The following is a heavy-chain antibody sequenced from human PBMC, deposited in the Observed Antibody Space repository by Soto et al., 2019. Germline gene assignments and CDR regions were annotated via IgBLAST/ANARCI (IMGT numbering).Heavy chain of an antibody. Sequence: QVQLMDSGGGVVQPGRSLRLSCATSGFSFTNYGMHWVRQAPGKGLEWVAVVWSNGINKYYPDSVRGRFTISRDNSRNSLSLLMNSLRVEDTALYYCVRERGPFDAFDFWGQGTMVTVSS. CDR3: VRERGPFDAFDF. J-gene: IGHJ3*01. CDR1: GFSFTNYG. V-gene: IGHV3-33*01. CDR2: VWSNGINK.